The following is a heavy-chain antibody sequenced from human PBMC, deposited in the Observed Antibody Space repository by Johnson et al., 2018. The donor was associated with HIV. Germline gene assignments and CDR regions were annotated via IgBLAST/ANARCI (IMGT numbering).Heavy chain of an antibody. J-gene: IGHJ3*02. CDR3: AKVPGSSSSKEGRGAFDI. CDR1: GFTFSSYG. V-gene: IGHV3-30*18. D-gene: IGHD6-6*01. Sequence: QVQLVESGGGLVKPGGSLRLSCAASGFTFSSYGMHWVRQAPGKGLEWVAVISYDGSNKYYADSVKGRFTISRDNSKNTLYLQMNSLRAEDTAVYYCAKVPGSSSSKEGRGAFDIWGQGTMVTVSS. CDR2: ISYDGSNK.